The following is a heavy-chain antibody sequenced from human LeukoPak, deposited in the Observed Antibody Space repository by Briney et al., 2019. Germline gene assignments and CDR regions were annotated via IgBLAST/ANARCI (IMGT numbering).Heavy chain of an antibody. CDR3: AKDRVGATESALDY. CDR1: GFTFSSYG. Sequence: GRSLRLSCAASGFTFSSYGMHWVRQAPGKGLEWVAVISYDGSNKYYADSVKGRFTISRDNSKNALYLQMNSLRAEDTAVYYCAKDRVGATESALDYWGQGTLVTVSS. J-gene: IGHJ4*02. V-gene: IGHV3-30*18. CDR2: ISYDGSNK. D-gene: IGHD1-26*01.